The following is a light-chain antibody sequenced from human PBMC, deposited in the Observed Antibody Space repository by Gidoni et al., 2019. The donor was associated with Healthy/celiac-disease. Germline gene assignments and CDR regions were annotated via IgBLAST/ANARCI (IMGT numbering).Light chain of an antibody. CDR1: ALPKKY. J-gene: IGLJ2*01. V-gene: IGLV3-10*01. CDR2: EDS. Sequence: SYELTQPPSVSVSPVQTARITCSGDALPKKYAYWYQQKSGQAPVLVIYEDSKRPSVIPERFSGSSSGTIATLTISGAQFEDAADYYCYSTDSSGNLVVFGGGTKLTVL. CDR3: YSTDSSGNLVV.